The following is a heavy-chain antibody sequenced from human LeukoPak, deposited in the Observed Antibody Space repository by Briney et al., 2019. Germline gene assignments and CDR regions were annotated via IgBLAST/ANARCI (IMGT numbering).Heavy chain of an antibody. V-gene: IGHV3-53*01. CDR2: IYSGGST. D-gene: IGHD5-18*01. CDR1: GFTVSSNY. J-gene: IGHJ6*03. Sequence: PGGSLRLSCAASGFTVSSNYMSWVRQAPGKGLEWVSLIYSGGSTYYADSVKGRFTISRDNSKNTVFLQMNSLRAEDTAVYYCARESQGYGYGREYYYYYYMDVWGKGTTVTISS. CDR3: ARESQGYGYGREYYYYYYMDV.